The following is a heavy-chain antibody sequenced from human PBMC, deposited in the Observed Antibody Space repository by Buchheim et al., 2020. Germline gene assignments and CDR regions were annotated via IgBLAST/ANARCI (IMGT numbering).Heavy chain of an antibody. D-gene: IGHD6-6*01. J-gene: IGHJ6*02. Sequence: QVKLVQSGDEVKKPGASVKVSCKASGYTFTGYYMHWVRQAPGQGLEWMGRINPNSGGTKYAQKFQGRVTMTRDTSISTAYMALSRLRSDDTAVYYCARDRVAARLNYYYYGMDVWGQGTT. V-gene: IGHV1-2*06. CDR3: ARDRVAARLNYYYYGMDV. CDR2: INPNSGGT. CDR1: GYTFTGYY.